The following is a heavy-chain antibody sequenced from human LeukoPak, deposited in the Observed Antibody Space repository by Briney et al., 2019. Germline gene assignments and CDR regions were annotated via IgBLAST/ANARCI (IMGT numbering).Heavy chain of an antibody. CDR1: GGSFSGYY. CDR3: ARGLGSSSWYALNY. V-gene: IGHV4-34*01. CDR2: INHSGST. Sequence: PSEILSLTCAVYGGSFSGYYWSWIRQPPGKGLEWIGEINHSGSTNYNPSLKSRVTISVDTSKNQFSLKLSSVTAADTAVYYCARGLGSSSWYALNYWGQGTLVTVSS. J-gene: IGHJ4*02. D-gene: IGHD6-13*01.